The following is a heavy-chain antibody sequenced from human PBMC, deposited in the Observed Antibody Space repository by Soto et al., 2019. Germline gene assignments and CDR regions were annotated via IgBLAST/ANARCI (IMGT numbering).Heavy chain of an antibody. CDR2: ISYDGSNK. Sequence: GGSLRLSCAASGFTFSSYGMHWVRQAPGKGLEWVAVISYDGSNKYYADSVKGRFTISRDNSKNTLYLQMNGLRAEDTAVYYCAKGSTPDYGDYPRGGYFDYWGQGTLVTVSS. J-gene: IGHJ4*02. CDR3: AKGSTPDYGDYPRGGYFDY. CDR1: GFTFSSYG. D-gene: IGHD4-17*01. V-gene: IGHV3-30*18.